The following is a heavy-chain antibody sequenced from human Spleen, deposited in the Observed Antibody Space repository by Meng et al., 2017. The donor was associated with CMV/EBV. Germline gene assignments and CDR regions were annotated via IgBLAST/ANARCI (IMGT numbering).Heavy chain of an antibody. Sequence: GESLKISYAASGFTVGSNYVSWVRQAPGKGLEWVSVIYTYGTIYYADSVKGRFTISRDNSKNTVYLQMDNLRPEDTALYYCAIYGGRGGDFDNWGQGTMVTVSS. J-gene: IGHJ3*02. CDR2: IYTYGTI. V-gene: IGHV3-53*05. CDR3: AIYGGRGGDFDN. CDR1: GFTVGSNY. D-gene: IGHD4-23*01.